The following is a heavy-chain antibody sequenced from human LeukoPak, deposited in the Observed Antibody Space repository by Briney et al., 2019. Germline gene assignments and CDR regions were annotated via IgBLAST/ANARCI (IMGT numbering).Heavy chain of an antibody. CDR1: GFTFSSYS. V-gene: IGHV3-23*01. CDR3: AKAGSGFGEFPPYYYGMDV. J-gene: IGHJ6*02. CDR2: ISGSGGST. D-gene: IGHD3-10*01. Sequence: GGSLRLSCAASGFTFSSYSMNWVRQAPGKGLEWVSAISGSGGSTYYADSVKGRFTISRDNSKNTLYLQMNSLRAEDTAVYYCAKAGSGFGEFPPYYYGMDVWGQGTTVTVSS.